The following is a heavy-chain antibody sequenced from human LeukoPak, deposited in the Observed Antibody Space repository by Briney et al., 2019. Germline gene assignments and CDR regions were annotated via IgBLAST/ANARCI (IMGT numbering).Heavy chain of an antibody. Sequence: PGGSLRLSCAASGFTSSSYAMHWVRQAPGKGLEWVAVISYDGSNKYYADSVKGRFTIYRDNSKSTLYLQMNSLRAEDTAVYYCARDPLERYILCYFDYWGQGTLVTVSS. CDR1: GFTSSSYA. D-gene: IGHD1-14*01. CDR3: ARDPLERYILCYFDY. V-gene: IGHV3-30-3*01. CDR2: ISYDGSNK. J-gene: IGHJ4*02.